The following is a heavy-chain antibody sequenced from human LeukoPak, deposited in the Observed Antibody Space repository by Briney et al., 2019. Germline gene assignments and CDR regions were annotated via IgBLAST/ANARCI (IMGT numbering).Heavy chain of an antibody. CDR1: GFTFSSYS. D-gene: IGHD4-17*01. CDR3: ARDRKTTVTTLLAFDI. Sequence: GGSLRLSCAASGFTFSSYSMNWVRQAPGKGLEWVSYISSSGSTIYYADSVKGRFTISRDNAKNSLYLQMNSLRAEDTAVYYCARDRKTTVTTLLAFDIWGQGTMVTVSS. V-gene: IGHV3-48*04. CDR2: ISSSGSTI. J-gene: IGHJ3*02.